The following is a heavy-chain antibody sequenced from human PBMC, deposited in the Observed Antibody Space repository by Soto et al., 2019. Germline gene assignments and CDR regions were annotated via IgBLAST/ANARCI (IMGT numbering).Heavy chain of an antibody. CDR1: EFTFINCA. CDR3: AIDPQQLIVYFVY. V-gene: IGHV3-23*01. D-gene: IGHD6-13*01. CDR2: LSDNGGTP. Sequence: GGSLRLSCAASEFTFINCARSWVGQAPGQGLEWVSSLSDNGGTPYYADSVKGRFTISRDNSKNTLYLQMNSLRAEDTAVYYCAIDPQQLIVYFVYWCQGTQVTVSS. J-gene: IGHJ4*02.